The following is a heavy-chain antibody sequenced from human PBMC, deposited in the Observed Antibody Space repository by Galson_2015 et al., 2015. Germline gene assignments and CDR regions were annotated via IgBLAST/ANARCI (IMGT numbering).Heavy chain of an antibody. V-gene: IGHV3-48*03. Sequence: SLRLSCAASGFTFSSYEMNWVRQARGKGLEWVSYISSSGSTIYYADSVKGRFTISRDNAKNSLYLQMNSLRAEDTAVYYCARDPGLGYSYASFGYWGQGTLVTVSS. CDR3: ARDPGLGYSYASFGY. CDR1: GFTFSSYE. J-gene: IGHJ4*02. D-gene: IGHD5-18*01. CDR2: ISSSGSTI.